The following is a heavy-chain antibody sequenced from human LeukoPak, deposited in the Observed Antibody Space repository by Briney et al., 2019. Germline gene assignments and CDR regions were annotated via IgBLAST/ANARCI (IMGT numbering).Heavy chain of an antibody. V-gene: IGHV1-8*01. CDR2: MNPNSGNT. D-gene: IGHD2-2*01. J-gene: IGHJ5*02. CDR3: ARRDVVVPAAMVTFDP. Sequence: ASVKVSCKASGYTFTSYDINWVRQATGQALEWMGWMNPNSGNTGYAQKFQGRVTMTRNTSISTAYMELSSLRSEDTAVYYCARRDVVVPAAMVTFDPWGQGTLVTVSS. CDR1: GYTFTSYD.